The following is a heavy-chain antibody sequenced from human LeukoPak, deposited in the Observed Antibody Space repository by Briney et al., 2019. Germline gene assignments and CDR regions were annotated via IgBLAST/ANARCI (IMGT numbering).Heavy chain of an antibody. J-gene: IGHJ6*03. CDR1: GFTLSSYS. CDR2: ISSSSSSI. Sequence: GGSLRLSCSASGFTLSSYSMNWVRQAPGKGLEWVSNISSSSSSIYYAVSVKGRFTISRDNSKNTLYLQMNSLRAEDTAVYYCAKSYGDYYYYYYMDVWGKGTTVTISS. V-gene: IGHV3-48*01. D-gene: IGHD4-17*01. CDR3: AKSYGDYYYYYYMDV.